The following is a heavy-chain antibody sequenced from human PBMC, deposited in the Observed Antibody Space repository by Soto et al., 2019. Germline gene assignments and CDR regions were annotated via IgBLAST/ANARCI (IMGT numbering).Heavy chain of an antibody. D-gene: IGHD3-22*01. J-gene: IGHJ6*02. CDR2: ISAYNGNT. Sequence: ASVKVSCKASGYTFTSYGISWVRQAPGQGLEWMGWISAYNGNTNYAQKLQGRVTMTTDTSTSTAYMELRSLRSDDTAVYYCAKVPTYYYDSRGQDVWGQATTVTVSS. CDR3: AKVPTYYYDSRGQDV. V-gene: IGHV1-18*04. CDR1: GYTFTSYG.